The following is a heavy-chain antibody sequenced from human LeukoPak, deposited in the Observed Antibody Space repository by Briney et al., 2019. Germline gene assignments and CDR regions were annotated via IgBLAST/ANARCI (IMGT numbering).Heavy chain of an antibody. Sequence: RSGGSLRLSCAASGFTLSSYAMSWVRQAPGKGLEWVSAISVSGNTYHADSVKGRFTISRDSSKNTLYLQMNRLRAEDTAVYYCAKDSSWSYFDYWGQGTLVTVSS. D-gene: IGHD6-13*01. CDR2: ISVSGNT. CDR1: GFTLSSYA. V-gene: IGHV3-23*01. J-gene: IGHJ4*02. CDR3: AKDSSWSYFDY.